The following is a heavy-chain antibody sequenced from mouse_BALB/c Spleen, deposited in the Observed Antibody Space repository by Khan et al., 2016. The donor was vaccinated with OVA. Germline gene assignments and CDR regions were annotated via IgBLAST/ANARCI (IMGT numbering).Heavy chain of an antibody. CDR2: IYPFNDDT. Sequence: VQLQQSGPELVKPGASVKMSCKASGYTFTSYVMHWVKQKPGLGLEWIGYIYPFNDDTKYNEKFKGKATLTSDKSSSTAYMELSSLTSEDSAVYYWAPFGNYYVAFAYWGQGTLVTVSA. CDR3: APFGNYYVAFAY. V-gene: IGHV1S136*01. J-gene: IGHJ3*01. D-gene: IGHD1-1*01. CDR1: GYTFTSYV.